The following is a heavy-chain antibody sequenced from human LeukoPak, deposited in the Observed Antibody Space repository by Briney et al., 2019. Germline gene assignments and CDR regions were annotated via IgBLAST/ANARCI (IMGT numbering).Heavy chain of an antibody. V-gene: IGHV3-23*01. CDR2: ISGSGGST. J-gene: IGHJ4*02. CDR1: GFTFSSYA. Sequence: PGGSLRLSCAASGFTFSSYAMSWVPQAPGKGLEWVSAISGSGGSTYYADSVKGRFTISRDNSKNTLYLQMNSLRAEDTAVYYCAKDSSRGYDYVWGSYRYTSYYFDYWGQGTLVTVSS. D-gene: IGHD3-16*02. CDR3: AKDSSRGYDYVWGSYRYTSYYFDY.